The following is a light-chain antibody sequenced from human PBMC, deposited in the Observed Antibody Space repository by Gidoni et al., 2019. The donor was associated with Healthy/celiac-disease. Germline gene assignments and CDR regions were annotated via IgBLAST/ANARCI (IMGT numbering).Light chain of an antibody. Sequence: QSVLTQPPSVSGAPGQRVTISCTGSSSNIGAGYDVHWYQQLPGTAPKLPIYGNSNRTSGVPDRFSGSKSGTSASLAITGLQAEDEADYYCQSYDSSLSGSVFGGGTKLTV. CDR3: QSYDSSLSGSV. CDR2: GNS. J-gene: IGLJ3*02. V-gene: IGLV1-40*01. CDR1: SSNIGAGYD.